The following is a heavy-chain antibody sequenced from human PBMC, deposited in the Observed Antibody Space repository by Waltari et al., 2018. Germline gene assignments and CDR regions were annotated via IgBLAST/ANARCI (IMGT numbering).Heavy chain of an antibody. Sequence: QVQLVESGGGVVQPGGSLRLSCAASGFTFSSYGMHWVRQAPGKGLVGVAFLRYEGSKKYYADSVKGRFTISRDNSKNTLYLQMNSLRAEDTAVYYCAKDQGSWYEGYWGQGTLVTVST. D-gene: IGHD6-13*01. J-gene: IGHJ4*02. CDR2: LRYEGSKK. CDR1: GFTFSSYG. CDR3: AKDQGSWYEGY. V-gene: IGHV3-30*02.